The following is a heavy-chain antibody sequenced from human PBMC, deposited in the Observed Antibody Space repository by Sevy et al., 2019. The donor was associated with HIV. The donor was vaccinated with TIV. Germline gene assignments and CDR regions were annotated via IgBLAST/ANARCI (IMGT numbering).Heavy chain of an antibody. J-gene: IGHJ6*02. D-gene: IGHD3-3*01. CDR1: GFNLRNYG. CDR2: IRYDGSNK. CDR3: ARDRLGITISAEWGGGMDV. V-gene: IGHV3-33*01. Sequence: GGSLRLSCAASGFNLRNYGMRWVRQAPGKGLEWVAVIRYDGSNKYYADSVKGRFTISRDNSKNTLYLQMNSLRAEDTAVYYCARDRLGITISAEWGGGMDVWGQGTTVTVSS.